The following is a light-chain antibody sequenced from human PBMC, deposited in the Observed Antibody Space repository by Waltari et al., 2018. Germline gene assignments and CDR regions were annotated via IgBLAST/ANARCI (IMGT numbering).Light chain of an antibody. CDR2: GAS. V-gene: IGKV1-9*01. CDR3: QQVNSYPLT. Sequence: DIQLTQSPSFLSASLGDRVTVTCRASQSINNFLAWYQQKPGEAPKLLIHGASTLQRGVPSRFRGTGSGTEFILTISSLQPEDFATYYCQQVNSYPLTFGGGTTVEMK. CDR1: QSINNF. J-gene: IGKJ4*01.